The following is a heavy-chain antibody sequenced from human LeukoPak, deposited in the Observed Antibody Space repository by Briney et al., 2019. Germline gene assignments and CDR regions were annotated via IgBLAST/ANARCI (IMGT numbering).Heavy chain of an antibody. J-gene: IGHJ4*02. CDR1: GGSVSTNTCY. D-gene: IGHD7-27*01. Sequence: PSETLSLTCTVSGGSVSTNTCYWVWIRQPPGKGLEWIGSILFSGNTYYNPSLMRRVTISVDTSKNQFSLKPSSVAAADTAVYYCARFWGVKDYFDYWGQGTLVTVSS. CDR2: ILFSGNT. V-gene: IGHV4-39*01. CDR3: ARFWGVKDYFDY.